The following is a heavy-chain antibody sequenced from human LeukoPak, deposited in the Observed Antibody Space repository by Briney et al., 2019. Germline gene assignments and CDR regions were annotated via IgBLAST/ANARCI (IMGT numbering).Heavy chain of an antibody. CDR3: TRHGSSSSDDAFDI. V-gene: IGHV4-59*08. D-gene: IGHD6-6*01. CDR1: GGSISSYY. Sequence: PSETLSLTCTVSGGSISSYYWSWIRQPPGKGLEWIGYIYYSGRTNYNPSLKSRVTISVDTSKTQFSLKVNSVTAADTAVYYCTRHGSSSSDDAFDIWGQGTMVSVSS. J-gene: IGHJ3*02. CDR2: IYYSGRT.